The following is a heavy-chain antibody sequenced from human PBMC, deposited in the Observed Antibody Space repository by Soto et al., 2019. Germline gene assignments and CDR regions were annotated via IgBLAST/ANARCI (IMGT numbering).Heavy chain of an antibody. CDR2: ISSSSSYI. Sequence: GGSLRLSCAASGFTFSSYSMNWVRQAPGKGLEWVSSISSSSSYIYYADSVKGRFTISRDNAKNSLYLQMNSLRAEDTAVYYCAREFITTTVFGYWGQGTLVTVSS. J-gene: IGHJ4*02. CDR1: GFTFSSYS. V-gene: IGHV3-21*01. D-gene: IGHD3-22*01. CDR3: AREFITTTVFGY.